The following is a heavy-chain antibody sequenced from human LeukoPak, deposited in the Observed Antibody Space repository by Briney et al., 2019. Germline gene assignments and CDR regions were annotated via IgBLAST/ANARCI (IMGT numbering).Heavy chain of an antibody. CDR2: INPNSGGT. CDR3: ARVRGQWLVWKYYFDY. CDR1: GYTFTGYY. Sequence: ASVKVSCKASGYTFTGYYMHWVRQAPGQGLEWMGWINPNSGGTNHAQKFQGRVTMTRDTSISTAYMELSRLRSDDTAVYYCARVRGQWLVWKYYFDYWGQGTLVTVSS. J-gene: IGHJ4*02. D-gene: IGHD6-19*01. V-gene: IGHV1-2*02.